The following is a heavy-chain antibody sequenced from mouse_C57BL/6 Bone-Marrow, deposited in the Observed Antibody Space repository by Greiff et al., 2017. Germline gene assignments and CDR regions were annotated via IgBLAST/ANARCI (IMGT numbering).Heavy chain of an antibody. Sequence: QVQLQQPGAELVKPGASVTLSCKASGYTFTSYWLQWVKQRPGQGLEWIGEIDPSDSYTNYNQKFKGKATLTVDTSSSTAYMQLSSLTSADSAVYYCAREGAWTTVVFDYWGQGTTLTGSS. V-gene: IGHV1-50*01. CDR1: GYTFTSYW. J-gene: IGHJ2*01. CDR2: IDPSDSYT. D-gene: IGHD1-1*01. CDR3: AREGAWTTVVFDY.